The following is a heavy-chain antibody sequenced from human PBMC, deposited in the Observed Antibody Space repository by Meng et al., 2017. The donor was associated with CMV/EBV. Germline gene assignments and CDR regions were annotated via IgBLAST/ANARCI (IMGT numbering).Heavy chain of an antibody. Sequence: VQLVQPGAEVKSPGASGKVSCQTSGYRFSDHYMHWVRQAPGQGLEWMGWIYPNSGGTHYAQKFQDRVTMTRDTSISTVYMELSRLTSDDTAVYYCVRDHNWGPDYWGQGTLVTASS. CDR3: VRDHNWGPDY. J-gene: IGHJ4*02. V-gene: IGHV1-2*02. D-gene: IGHD1-1*01. CDR1: GYRFSDHY. CDR2: IYPNSGGT.